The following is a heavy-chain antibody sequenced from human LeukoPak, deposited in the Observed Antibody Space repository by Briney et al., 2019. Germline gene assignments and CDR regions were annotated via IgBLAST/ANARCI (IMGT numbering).Heavy chain of an antibody. Sequence: PGGSLRLSCAASAFSFSAYSMNWVRQAPGKGLEWVSYISRGSSTIYYADSVKGRFTISRDNAKNSLYLQMNSLRDEDTAVYYCARECGGDCYNWFDPWGQGTLVTVSS. CDR3: ARECGGDCYNWFDP. CDR2: ISRGSSTI. CDR1: AFSFSAYS. V-gene: IGHV3-48*02. D-gene: IGHD2-21*02. J-gene: IGHJ5*02.